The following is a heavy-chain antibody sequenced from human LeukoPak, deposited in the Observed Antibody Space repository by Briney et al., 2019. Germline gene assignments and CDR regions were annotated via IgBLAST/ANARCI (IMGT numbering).Heavy chain of an antibody. CDR1: GYTFTGYY. CDR2: INPNSGGT. CDR3: ARVVGYYDSSGHYLLDY. V-gene: IGHV1-2*02. D-gene: IGHD3-22*01. J-gene: IGHJ4*02. Sequence: GASVKVSCKASGYTFTGYYMHWVRQAPGQGLEWMGWINPNSGGTNYAQKFQGRVTMTRDTSISTAYMELSRLRSDDTAVYYCARVVGYYDSSGHYLLDYWGQGILVTVSS.